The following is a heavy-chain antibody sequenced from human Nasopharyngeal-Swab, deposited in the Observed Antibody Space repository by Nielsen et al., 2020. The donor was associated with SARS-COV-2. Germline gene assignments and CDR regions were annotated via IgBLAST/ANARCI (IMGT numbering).Heavy chain of an antibody. D-gene: IGHD5-18*01. CDR1: GFTFTNYA. CDR3: AKNRGYNYGAYDH. J-gene: IGHJ4*02. V-gene: IGHV3-23*01. Sequence: GGSLRLSCAASGFTFTNYAMSWARQAPGKGLEWVSTISATGATTYYADSVKGRFTISRDNSKNTLYLQMNSLRAEDTAVYYCAKNRGYNYGAYDHWGQGTLVTVSS. CDR2: ISATGATT.